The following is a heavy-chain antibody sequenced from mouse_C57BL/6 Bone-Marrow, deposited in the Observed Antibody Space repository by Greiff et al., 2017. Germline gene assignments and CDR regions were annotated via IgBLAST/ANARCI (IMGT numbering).Heavy chain of an antibody. CDR1: GFTFSSYG. J-gene: IGHJ3*01. D-gene: IGHD4-1*01. CDR3: GRYWAWFAD. CDR2: ISSGGSYT. V-gene: IGHV5-6*01. Sequence: EVMLVESGGDLVKPGGSLKLSCAASGFTFSSYGMSWVRQTPDKRLEWVATISSGGSYTYYPDSVKGRFTISRDNAKNTLYLQMSSRKSEDTAMYYCGRYWAWFADWGQGTLVTVSA.